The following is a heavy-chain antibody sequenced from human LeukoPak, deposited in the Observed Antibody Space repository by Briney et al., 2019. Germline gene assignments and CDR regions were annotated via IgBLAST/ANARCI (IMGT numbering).Heavy chain of an antibody. CDR3: ARAAGGGSDAFDI. CDR1: GFTFSSYG. J-gene: IGHJ3*02. D-gene: IGHD5-24*01. CDR2: ISYDGSNK. V-gene: IGHV3-30*03. Sequence: PGGSLRLSCAASGFTFSSYGMHWVRQAPGKGLEWVAVISYDGSNKYYADSVKGRFTISRDNSKNTLYLQMSSLRAEDTAVYYCARAAGGGSDAFDIWGQGTMVTVSS.